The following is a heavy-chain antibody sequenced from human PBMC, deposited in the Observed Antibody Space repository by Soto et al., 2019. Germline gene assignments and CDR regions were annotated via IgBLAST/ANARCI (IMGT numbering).Heavy chain of an antibody. D-gene: IGHD6-13*01. J-gene: IGHJ3*02. CDR1: GGSISGSTYY. V-gene: IGHV4-39*01. CDR3: VRPRSNWFRDAFDI. Sequence: QLQLQESGPGLVEPSETLSLTCTVSGGSISGSTYYWGWIRQPPGKGLEWIGSVYSSGATYYNPSLKSRVTISVDTSKNQFSLKLSSVTAADTAVFYCVRPRSNWFRDAFDIWGQGTMVTVSS. CDR2: VYSSGAT.